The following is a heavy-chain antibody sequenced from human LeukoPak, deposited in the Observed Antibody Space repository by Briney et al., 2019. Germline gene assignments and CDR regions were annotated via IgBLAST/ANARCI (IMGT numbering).Heavy chain of an antibody. D-gene: IGHD1-26*01. Sequence: PSETLSLTCTVSGYSISSGYYWGWIRQPPGKGLEWIGSIYHSGSTYYNPSLKSRVTISIDKSKNQFSLKLSSVTAADTAVYYCARVPGYSGTAFDYWGQGTLVTVSS. CDR2: IYHSGST. CDR3: ARVPGYSGTAFDY. V-gene: IGHV4-38-2*02. J-gene: IGHJ4*02. CDR1: GYSISSGYY.